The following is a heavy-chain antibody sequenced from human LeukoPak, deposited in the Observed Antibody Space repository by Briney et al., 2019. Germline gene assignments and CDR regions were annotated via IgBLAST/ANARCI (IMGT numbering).Heavy chain of an antibody. J-gene: IGHJ5*02. CDR1: GGSFSGYY. CDR3: ARGYSSSPPGAS. D-gene: IGHD6-6*01. V-gene: IGHV4-34*01. Sequence: SETLSLTCAVYGGSFSGYYWNWIRQPPGKGLEWIGEINHSGSNNYNPSLKSRVTISVDTSKNQFSLKLSSVTAADTAVYYCARGYSSSPPGASWGQGILVTVSS. CDR2: INHSGSN.